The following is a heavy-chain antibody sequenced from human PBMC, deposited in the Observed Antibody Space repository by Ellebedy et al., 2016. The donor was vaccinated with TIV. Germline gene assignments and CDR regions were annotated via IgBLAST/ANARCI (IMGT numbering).Heavy chain of an antibody. Sequence: AASVKVSCKASGRTFSSYGISWVRQATGQGLEWMGWMNPNSGNTGYAQKFQGRVTMTRNTSISTAYMELSSLRSEDTAVYYCASDPTTYLRSGHFDSWGQGILVTVSS. V-gene: IGHV1-8*02. J-gene: IGHJ4*02. CDR1: GRTFSSYG. D-gene: IGHD3-3*01. CDR3: ASDPTTYLRSGHFDS. CDR2: MNPNSGNT.